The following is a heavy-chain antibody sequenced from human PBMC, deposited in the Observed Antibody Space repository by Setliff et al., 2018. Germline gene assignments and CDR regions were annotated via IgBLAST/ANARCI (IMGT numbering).Heavy chain of an antibody. D-gene: IGHD4-17*01. CDR1: GHTLATYY. V-gene: IGHV1-46*01. J-gene: IGHJ4*02. CDR2: TNPSGDYT. CDR3: ARDPHYGDYVFNY. Sequence: ASVKVSCKASGHTLATYYLHWMRQAPGQGLEWLGMTNPSGDYTGYAQRFQGRVTMTRDTSTSTVYMELSSLRSEDTAVYYCARDPHYGDYVFNYWGQGTLVTVSS.